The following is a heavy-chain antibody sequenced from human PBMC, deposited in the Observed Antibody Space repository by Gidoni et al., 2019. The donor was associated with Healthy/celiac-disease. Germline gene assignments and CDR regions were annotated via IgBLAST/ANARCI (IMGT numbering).Heavy chain of an antibody. CDR1: GGSISSSSYY. CDR3: ARHVYSPYTWALYYFDY. D-gene: IGHD1-20*01. CDR2: IYYSGST. V-gene: IGHV4-39*01. Sequence: QLQLQESGPGLVKPSETLSLTCPVPGGSISSSSYYWGWIRQPLGKGLEWIGSIYYSGSTYYNPSLKSRVTISVDTSKNQFALKLSSVTAADTAVDYCARHVYSPYTWALYYFDYWGQGTLVTVSS. J-gene: IGHJ4*02.